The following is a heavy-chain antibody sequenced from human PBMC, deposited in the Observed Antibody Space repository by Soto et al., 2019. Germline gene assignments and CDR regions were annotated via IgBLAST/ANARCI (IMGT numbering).Heavy chain of an antibody. D-gene: IGHD5-12*01. CDR3: AREMATISSANGY. CDR2: IWYDGSNK. J-gene: IGHJ4*02. Sequence: GGSLSLSCAASGFTFRSYGMPWFRQAPGKGLEWVAVIWYDGSNKYYADSVKGRFTISRDNSKNTLYLQMNSLRAEDTVVFYCAREMATISSANGYWGQGTLVTVSS. V-gene: IGHV3-33*01. CDR1: GFTFRSYG.